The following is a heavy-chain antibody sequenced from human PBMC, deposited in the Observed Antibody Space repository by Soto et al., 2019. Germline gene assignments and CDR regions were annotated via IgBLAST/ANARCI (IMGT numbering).Heavy chain of an antibody. V-gene: IGHV4-30-4*01. CDR2: IYYSGYT. CDR3: ATYGDYVGVDY. CDR1: GGSISSGDYS. J-gene: IGHJ4*02. D-gene: IGHD4-17*01. Sequence: QVQLQESSAGLVTPSQTLSLTCTVSGGSISSGDYSWNWIRQPPGKGLEWIGYIYYSGYTYYSPSLKSRVSMSVNRSKNQFSLQLSSVTAADTAVYYCATYGDYVGVDYWGQGTLVTVSS.